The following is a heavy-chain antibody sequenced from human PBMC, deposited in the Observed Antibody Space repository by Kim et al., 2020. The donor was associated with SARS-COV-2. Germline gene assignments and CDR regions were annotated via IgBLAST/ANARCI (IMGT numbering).Heavy chain of an antibody. CDR2: INPSGGST. J-gene: IGHJ5*02. CDR1: GYTFTSYY. V-gene: IGHV1-46*01. Sequence: ASVKVSCKASGYTFTSYYMHWVRQAPGQGLEWMGIINPSGGSTSYAQKFQGRVTMTRDTSTSTVYMELSSLRSEDTAVYYCARVGSSGWYGGDWFDPWGQGTLVTVSS. CDR3: ARVGSSGWYGGDWFDP. D-gene: IGHD6-19*01.